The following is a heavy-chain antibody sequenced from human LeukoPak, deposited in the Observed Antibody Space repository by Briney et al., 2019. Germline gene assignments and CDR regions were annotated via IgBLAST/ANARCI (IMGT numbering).Heavy chain of an antibody. Sequence: SETLSLTCNVSGGSISSGNYFWGWIRQPPGKGLEWIGNIYYSGSTYYNPSLKSRVTISVDTSKNQFSLKLSSVTAADTAVYYCASQTGVGALGDYWGQGTLVTVSS. J-gene: IGHJ4*02. CDR2: IYYSGST. CDR1: GGSISSGNYF. D-gene: IGHD1-26*01. CDR3: ASQTGVGALGDY. V-gene: IGHV4-39*07.